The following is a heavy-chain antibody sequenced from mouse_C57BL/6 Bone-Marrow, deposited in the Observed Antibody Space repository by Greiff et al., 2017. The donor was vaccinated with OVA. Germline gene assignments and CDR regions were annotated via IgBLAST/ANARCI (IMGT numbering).Heavy chain of an antibody. Sequence: QVQLQQSGPGLVQPSQSLSITCTVSGFSLTSYGVHWVRQSPGKGLEWLGVIWSGGSTDYNAAFISRLSISKDNSKSQVFFKMNSLQADDTAIYYCARNWRGYYGSSYAYYFDYWGQGTTLTVSS. CDR3: ARNWRGYYGSSYAYYFDY. V-gene: IGHV2-2*01. J-gene: IGHJ2*01. CDR1: GFSLTSYG. D-gene: IGHD1-1*01. CDR2: IWSGGST.